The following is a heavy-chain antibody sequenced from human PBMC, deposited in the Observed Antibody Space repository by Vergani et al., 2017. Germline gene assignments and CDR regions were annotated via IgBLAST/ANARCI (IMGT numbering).Heavy chain of an antibody. CDR2: ISSSSSYI. J-gene: IGHJ6*02. CDR3: ARDLGLEDLGVGIAAAVPHYYYGMDV. D-gene: IGHD6-13*01. Sequence: EVQLVESGGGLVKPGGSLRLSCAASGFTFSSYSMNWVRQAPGKGLEWVSSISSSSSYIYYADSVKGRFTISRDNAKNSLYLQMNSLRAEDTAVYYCARDLGLEDLGVGIAAAVPHYYYGMDVWGQGTTVTVSS. V-gene: IGHV3-21*01. CDR1: GFTFSSYS.